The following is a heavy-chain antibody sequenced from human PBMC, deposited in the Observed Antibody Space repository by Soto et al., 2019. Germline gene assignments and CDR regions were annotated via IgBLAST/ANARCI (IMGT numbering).Heavy chain of an antibody. V-gene: IGHV2-5*02. CDR3: ARSQITMIRGVRTDAFDI. Sequence: QITLKESGPTLVKPTQTLTLTCTFSGFSLSTRGVGVGWIRQPPGKALEWLALIYWDDDKHYSPSLDSRLSIINDSSKNQVVLIMTNMDPVDTATYYCARSQITMIRGVRTDAFDIWGQGTMVAVSS. CDR2: IYWDDDK. CDR1: GFSLSTRGVG. D-gene: IGHD3-10*01. J-gene: IGHJ3*02.